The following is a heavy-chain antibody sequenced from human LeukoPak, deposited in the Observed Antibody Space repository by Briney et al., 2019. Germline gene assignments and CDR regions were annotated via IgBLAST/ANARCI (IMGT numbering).Heavy chain of an antibody. CDR2: ISRNGDDR. V-gene: IGHV3-23*01. Sequence: GGSLRLSCAASGFTFSSYSMNWVRQAPGKGLEWVSAISRNGDDRYYTDSVKGRFTVSRDTSKNTLYLEMNFVRVDDTAIYYCANENDYLDFWGQGVLVTVSS. CDR3: ANENDYLDF. J-gene: IGHJ4*02. CDR1: GFTFSSYS.